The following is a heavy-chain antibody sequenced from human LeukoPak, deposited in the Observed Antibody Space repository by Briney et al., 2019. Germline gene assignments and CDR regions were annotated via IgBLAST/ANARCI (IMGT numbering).Heavy chain of an antibody. CDR3: ANYSGSSRWFDY. Sequence: GGSLRLSCAASGFTFSSYAMSWVRQAPGKGLEWVSGISGGGGSTYYADSVKGRFTITRDNSKNTLYLQMNSLRAEDTAVYYCANYSGSSRWFDYWGQGTLVTVSS. D-gene: IGHD6-13*01. CDR2: ISGGGGST. V-gene: IGHV3-23*01. J-gene: IGHJ4*02. CDR1: GFTFSSYA.